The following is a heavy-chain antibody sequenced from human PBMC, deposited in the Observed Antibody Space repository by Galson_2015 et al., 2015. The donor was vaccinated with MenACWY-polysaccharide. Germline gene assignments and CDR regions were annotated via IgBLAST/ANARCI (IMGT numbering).Heavy chain of an antibody. Sequence: SLRLSCAASGFTFSSYWMSWVRQAPGKGLGWAANIKQDGSEKYYVDSVKGRFTISRDNAKNSLYLQMNSLRAEDTAVYYCAVDFWSEPNWSDPWGQGTLVTVSS. CDR1: GFTFSSYW. V-gene: IGHV3-7*03. CDR3: AVDFWSEPNWSDP. J-gene: IGHJ5*02. D-gene: IGHD3-3*01. CDR2: IKQDGSEK.